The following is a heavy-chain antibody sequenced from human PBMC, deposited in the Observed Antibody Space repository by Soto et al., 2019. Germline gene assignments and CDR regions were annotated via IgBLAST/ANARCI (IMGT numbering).Heavy chain of an antibody. V-gene: IGHV1-69*08. CDR3: ARDCYYGDDAVCY. CDR1: GGTFSSYT. D-gene: IGHD4-17*01. CDR2: IIPILGIA. J-gene: IGHJ4*02. Sequence: QVQLVQSGAEVKKPGSSVKVSCKASGGTFSSYTISWVRQAPGQGLEWMGRIIPILGIANYAQKFQGRVTITADKSTSTAYMELSSLRSEDTAVYYCARDCYYGDDAVCYWGQGTLVTVSS.